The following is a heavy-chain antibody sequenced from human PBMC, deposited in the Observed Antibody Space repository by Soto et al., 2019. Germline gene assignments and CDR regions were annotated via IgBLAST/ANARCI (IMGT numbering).Heavy chain of an antibody. J-gene: IGHJ4*02. CDR1: GFTFSGYA. D-gene: IGHD3-16*01. CDR2: ISYDGNSQ. Sequence: PGGSLRLSCAASGFTFSGYAMRWVRQAPDKGLEWVAIISYDGNSQHYADPVKGRFTVSRDSSKNTLFLQMNSLKPEDTAVYYCARSRGSDGYYYVDYWGQGTPVTVSS. CDR3: ARSRGSDGYYYVDY. V-gene: IGHV3-30-3*01.